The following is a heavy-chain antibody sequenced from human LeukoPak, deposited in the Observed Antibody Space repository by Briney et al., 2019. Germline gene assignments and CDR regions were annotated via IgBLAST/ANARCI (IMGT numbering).Heavy chain of an antibody. J-gene: IGHJ4*02. D-gene: IGHD3-10*01. CDR2: ISSSSSYI. CDR1: GFTFSSYA. CDR3: ARSYYGSQGNFDY. V-gene: IGHV3-21*04. Sequence: GGSLRLSCAASGFTFSSYAMSWVRQAPGKGLEWVSAISSSSSYIYYADSVKGRFTISRDNAKNSLYLQMNSLRAEDTAVYYCARSYYGSQGNFDYWGQGTLVTVSS.